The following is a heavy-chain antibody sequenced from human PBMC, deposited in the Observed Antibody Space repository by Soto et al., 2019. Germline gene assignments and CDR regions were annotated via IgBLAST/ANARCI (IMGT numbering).Heavy chain of an antibody. J-gene: IGHJ5*02. CDR3: ARDKLPGDTPFDP. V-gene: IGHV4-59*01. CDR1: GGSISSYY. Sequence: SETLSLTCTVSGGSISSYYWSWIRQPPGKGLEWIGYIYYSGSTNYNPSLKSRVTISVDTSKNQFSLKLSSVTAADTAVYYCARDKLPGDTPFDPWGQGTLVTVSS. CDR2: IYYSGST. D-gene: IGHD1-7*01.